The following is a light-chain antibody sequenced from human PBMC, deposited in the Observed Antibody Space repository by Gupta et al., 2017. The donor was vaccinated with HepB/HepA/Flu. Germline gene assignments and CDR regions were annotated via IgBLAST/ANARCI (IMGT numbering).Light chain of an antibody. Sequence: QSALTQPSSVSGAPGHAITISCTGTSSDVGAYDYVFWYQHHPGKSPKLVIYDVNNRPSGVSNRFSVSKSGNTASLTISGLQAEDEADYYCSSYTGGSTLVFRRGTKLTVL. CDR2: DVN. J-gene: IGLJ2*01. CDR1: SSDVGAYDY. CDR3: SSYTGGSTLV. V-gene: IGLV2-14*03.